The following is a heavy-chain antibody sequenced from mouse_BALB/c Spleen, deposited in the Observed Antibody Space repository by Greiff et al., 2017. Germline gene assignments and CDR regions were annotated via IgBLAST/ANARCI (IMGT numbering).Heavy chain of an antibody. CDR1: GFTFSSYA. J-gene: IGHJ2*01. D-gene: IGHD2-1*01. Sequence: EVKLVESGEGLVKPGGSLKLSCAASGFTFSSYAMSWVRQTPEKRLEWVATISSGGSYTYYPDSVKGRFTISRDNAKNTLYLQMSSLRSEDTAMYYCARQAPYGNYPYYFDYWGQGTTLTVSS. V-gene: IGHV5-9-3*01. CDR2: ISSGGSYT. CDR3: ARQAPYGNYPYYFDY.